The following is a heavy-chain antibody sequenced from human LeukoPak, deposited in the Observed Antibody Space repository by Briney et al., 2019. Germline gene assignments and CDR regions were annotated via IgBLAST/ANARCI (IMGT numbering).Heavy chain of an antibody. CDR3: ARGNSGSYGQTDY. V-gene: IGHV4-59*01. CDR1: GFSFSNYA. J-gene: IGHJ4*02. CDR2: IYYSGTI. D-gene: IGHD1-26*01. Sequence: GSLRLSCAASGFSFSNYAMHWVRQPPGKGLEWIGYIYYSGTINYNPSLKSRVTISVDTSKNQFSLKLSSVTAADTAVYYCARGNSGSYGQTDYWGQGTLVTVSS.